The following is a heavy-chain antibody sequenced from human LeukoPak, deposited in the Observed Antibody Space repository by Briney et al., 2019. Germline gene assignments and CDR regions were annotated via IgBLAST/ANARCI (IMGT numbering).Heavy chain of an antibody. V-gene: IGHV4-59*01. D-gene: IGHD3-3*01. CDR1: GGSISSYY. Sequence: LETLSLTCTVSGGSISSYYWSWIRQPPGKGLEWIGYIYYSGSTNYNPSLKSRVTISVDTSKNQFSLKLSSVTAADTAVYYCARDDTIFGVVNPKNNAFDIWGQGTMVTVSS. CDR2: IYYSGST. J-gene: IGHJ3*02. CDR3: ARDDTIFGVVNPKNNAFDI.